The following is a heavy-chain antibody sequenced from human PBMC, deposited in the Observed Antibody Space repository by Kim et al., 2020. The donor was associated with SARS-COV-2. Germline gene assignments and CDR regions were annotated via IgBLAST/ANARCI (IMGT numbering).Heavy chain of an antibody. D-gene: IGHD6-19*01. J-gene: IGHJ4*02. Sequence: QKFQGRVTITADESTSTAYMELSSLRSEDTAVYYCAREGRIAVAGGNFDYWGQGTLVTVSS. V-gene: IGHV1-69*01. CDR3: AREGRIAVAGGNFDY.